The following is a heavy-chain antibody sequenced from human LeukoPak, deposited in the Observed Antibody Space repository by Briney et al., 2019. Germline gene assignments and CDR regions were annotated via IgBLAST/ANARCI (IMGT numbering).Heavy chain of an antibody. CDR1: GGSISSYY. CDR3: ARLKYYYDSSGYRAEYFQH. D-gene: IGHD3-22*01. J-gene: IGHJ1*01. Sequence: PSETLSLTCTVSGGSISSYYWSWIRQPPGKGLEWIGYIYYSGSTNYDPSLKSRVTISVYTSKNQFSLKLSSVTAADTAVYYCARLKYYYDSSGYRAEYFQHWGQGTLVTVSS. CDR2: IYYSGST. V-gene: IGHV4-59*01.